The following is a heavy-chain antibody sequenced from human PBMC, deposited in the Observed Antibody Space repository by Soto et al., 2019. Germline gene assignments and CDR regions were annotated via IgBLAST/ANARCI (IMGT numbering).Heavy chain of an antibody. Sequence: SETLSLTCSVSGASISDYHWSWVRQPPGKGLEWVGSISYTGSTNSNPSLKSRVSISVDTSKKQFSLRLTSVTAADTAVYYCANSAISVARSHYYYGMDVWGQGTKVTVSS. J-gene: IGHJ6*02. CDR3: ANSAISVARSHYYYGMDV. CDR2: ISYTGST. D-gene: IGHD6-19*01. V-gene: IGHV4-59*03. CDR1: GASISDYH.